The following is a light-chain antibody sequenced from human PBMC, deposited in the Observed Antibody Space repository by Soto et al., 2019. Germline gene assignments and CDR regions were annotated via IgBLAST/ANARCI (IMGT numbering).Light chain of an antibody. CDR3: QQTYSNSVT. J-gene: IGKJ1*01. CDR1: QNIDKY. Sequence: EIRMTQSPASLSASLGDRVTVTCRASQNIDKYLHWYQQKPGKAPNLLIFSASILQSGVPSRFIGSGSGTEFTLTISGLQPEDFATYYCQQTYSNSVTFGQGTKVDIK. V-gene: IGKV1-39*01. CDR2: SAS.